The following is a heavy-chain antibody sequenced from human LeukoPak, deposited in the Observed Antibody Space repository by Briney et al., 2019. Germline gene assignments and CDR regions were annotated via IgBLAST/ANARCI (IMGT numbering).Heavy chain of an antibody. V-gene: IGHV3-48*02. CDR3: ARVPAGYYVDY. CDR2: ISSSASTI. Sequence: QSGGSLRLSCVASGFTFSSYSMNWVRQAPGKGLEWVSYISSSASTIYYADSVKGRFTISRDNAKNSLYLQINSLRDEDTAVYYCARVPAGYYVDYSGQASLVTAPS. CDR1: GFTFSSYS. J-gene: IGHJ4*01.